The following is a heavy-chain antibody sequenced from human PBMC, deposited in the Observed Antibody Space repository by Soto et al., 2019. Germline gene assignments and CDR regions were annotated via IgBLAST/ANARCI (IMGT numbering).Heavy chain of an antibody. CDR2: ISYDGSNN. J-gene: IGHJ5*02. D-gene: IGHD6-19*01. Sequence: QVQLVESGGGVVQPGRSLRLSCAASGFTFSSYGMHWVRQAPGKGLEWVAVISYDGSNNYYADSVKGRITISRDNSKNTLYLQMNSLRAEDTAVYYCAKGTAVAYQWFDPWGQGTLVTVSS. CDR3: AKGTAVAYQWFDP. CDR1: GFTFSSYG. V-gene: IGHV3-30*18.